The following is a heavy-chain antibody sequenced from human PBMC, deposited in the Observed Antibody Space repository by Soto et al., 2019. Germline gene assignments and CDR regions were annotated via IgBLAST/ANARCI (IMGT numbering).Heavy chain of an antibody. V-gene: IGHV4-28*01. D-gene: IGHD1-26*01. J-gene: IGHJ3*02. Sequence: QVQLQESGPGRVKPSDTLSLTCAVSGYSISSSNWWGWIRQPPGKGLEWIGYIYYSGSTYYNPSLKSRVTMSVDTSKNQFSLKLSSVTAVDTAVYYCARNRGGSYADAFDIWGQGTMVTVSS. CDR2: IYYSGST. CDR1: GYSISSSNW. CDR3: ARNRGGSYADAFDI.